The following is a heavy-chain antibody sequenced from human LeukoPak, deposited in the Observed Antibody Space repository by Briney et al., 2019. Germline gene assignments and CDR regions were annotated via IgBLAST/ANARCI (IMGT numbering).Heavy chain of an antibody. D-gene: IGHD3-3*01. CDR2: VKQDGSEK. Sequence: GGSLRLSCSASGFTFSSYWVTWVRQAPGKGLEWVANVKQDGSEKNYVDSVKGRFTISRDNAKNSLYLQMNSLRVDDTAVYYCARGHPAWSYWGQGTLVTVSS. CDR3: ARGHPAWSY. CDR1: GFTFSSYW. V-gene: IGHV3-7*01. J-gene: IGHJ4*02.